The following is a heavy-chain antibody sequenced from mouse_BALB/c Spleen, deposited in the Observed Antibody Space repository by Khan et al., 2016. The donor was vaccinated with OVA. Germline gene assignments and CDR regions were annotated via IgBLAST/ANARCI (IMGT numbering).Heavy chain of an antibody. CDR2: ISYSGRT. Sequence: EVELVESGPGLVNPSQSLSLTCTVTGYSITSDYAWNWIRQFPGNKLEWMGYISYSGRTNYNPSLKSRISITRDTSKNQVFLQLNSVTTEDTATYFCARSVTITTVVATDFDYWGQGTTLTVSS. CDR3: ARSVTITTVVATDFDY. V-gene: IGHV3-2*02. J-gene: IGHJ2*01. CDR1: GYSITSDYA. D-gene: IGHD1-1*01.